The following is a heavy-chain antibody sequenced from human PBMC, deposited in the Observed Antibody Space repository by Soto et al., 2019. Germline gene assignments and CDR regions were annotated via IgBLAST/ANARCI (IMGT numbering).Heavy chain of an antibody. CDR3: ARDDEYSGNGMDV. D-gene: IGHD3-10*01. J-gene: IGHJ6*02. V-gene: IGHV3-33*01. CDR2: ILNDGSNR. CDR1: GFTFSNYG. Sequence: QVQLVESGGGVVQPGRSLTLSCAASGFTFSNYGMHWVRQAPGKGLEWVAVILNDGSNRYHADSVKDRFTISRDNSKYTLYLQMNSLRAEDTDVYYCARDDEYSGNGMDVWGQGTTVTVS.